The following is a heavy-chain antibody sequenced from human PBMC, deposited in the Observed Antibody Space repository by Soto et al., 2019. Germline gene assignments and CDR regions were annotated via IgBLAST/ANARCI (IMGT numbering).Heavy chain of an antibody. CDR3: ARDRRVMVRGVKVQLDY. V-gene: IGHV1-2*04. J-gene: IGHJ4*02. Sequence: ASVKVSCKASGYTFTSYAMHWVRQAPGQGLEWMGWINPNSGGTNYAQKFQGWVTITSDTSIITAYLELSRLRSDDTVVYYCARDRRVMVRGVKVQLDYWGQGTLVTVSS. CDR2: INPNSGGT. D-gene: IGHD3-10*01. CDR1: GYTFTSYA.